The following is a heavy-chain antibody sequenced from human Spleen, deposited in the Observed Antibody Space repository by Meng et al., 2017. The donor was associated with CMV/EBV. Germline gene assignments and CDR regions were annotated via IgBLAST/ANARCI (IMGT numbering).Heavy chain of an antibody. V-gene: IGHV3-30*03. J-gene: IGHJ6*02. CDR2: ISHDGSNK. CDR1: GFILSPSY. Sequence: GESLKISCVASGFILSPSYMSWVRQAPGKGLEWVAVISHDGSNKYYADSVKGRFTISRDNSKSTLYLQMNSLRAEDTAVYYCARDSNYDFWSGYYGMDVWGQGTTVTVSS. D-gene: IGHD3-3*01. CDR3: ARDSNYDFWSGYYGMDV.